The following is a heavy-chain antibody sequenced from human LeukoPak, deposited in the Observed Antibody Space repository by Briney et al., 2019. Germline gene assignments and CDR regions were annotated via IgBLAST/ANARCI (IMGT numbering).Heavy chain of an antibody. Sequence: PGGSLRLFCAAPGFTISSYAMSCVRQAPGKGLLWLSAISGSGGSTYYADSVKGRFTISRDNSKNTLYLQMNSLRAEDTAVYYCAKDLSAKPYYGMDVWGQGTTVTVSS. V-gene: IGHV3-23*01. CDR1: GFTISSYA. J-gene: IGHJ6*02. CDR2: ISGSGGST. CDR3: AKDLSAKPYYGMDV. D-gene: IGHD2/OR15-2a*01.